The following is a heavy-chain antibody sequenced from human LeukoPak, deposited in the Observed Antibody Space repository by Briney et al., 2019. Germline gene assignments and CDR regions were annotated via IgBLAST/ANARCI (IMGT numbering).Heavy chain of an antibody. CDR1: GGSFSGYY. Sequence: SETLSLTCAVYGGSFSGYYWSWIRQPPGKGLEWIGEINHSGSTNYNPSLKSRVTISVDTSKNQFSLKLSSVTAADTAVYYCARGIPEGGMDVWGQGTTVTVSS. CDR3: ARGIPEGGMDV. V-gene: IGHV4-34*01. CDR2: INHSGST. J-gene: IGHJ6*02.